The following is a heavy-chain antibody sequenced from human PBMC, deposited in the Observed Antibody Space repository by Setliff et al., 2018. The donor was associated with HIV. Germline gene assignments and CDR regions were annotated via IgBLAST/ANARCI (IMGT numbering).Heavy chain of an antibody. Sequence: GESLKISCAASGFTFSSYAMSWVRQAPGKGLEWVAGIGGSGGSTYYADSVKGRSTMSRDYSKNTVYLQMSSLRAEDSAVYYCAKSASWDLRGWLHWGQGTLVTVSS. J-gene: IGHJ4*02. CDR1: GFTFSSYA. D-gene: IGHD6-19*01. CDR2: IGGSGGST. V-gene: IGHV3-23*01. CDR3: AKSASWDLRGWLH.